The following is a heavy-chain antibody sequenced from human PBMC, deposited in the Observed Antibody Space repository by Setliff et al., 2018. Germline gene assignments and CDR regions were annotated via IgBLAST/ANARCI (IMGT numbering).Heavy chain of an antibody. J-gene: IGHJ4*02. Sequence: ASVKVSCKASGYSFGNYGMSWVRQAPGQGLEWMGWISAYNINTNYAKKFQGRVTMTTDTSANIAYMDLCSLRTEDTAVYYCAGHDGSYGTESDLPNDYWGQGTLVTVAS. CDR1: GYSFGNYG. V-gene: IGHV1-18*01. CDR3: AGHDGSYGTESDLPNDY. CDR2: ISAYNINT. D-gene: IGHD1-26*01.